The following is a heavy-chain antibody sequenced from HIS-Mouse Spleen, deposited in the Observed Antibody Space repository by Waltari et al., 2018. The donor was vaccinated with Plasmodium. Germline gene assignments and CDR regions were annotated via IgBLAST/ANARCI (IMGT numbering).Heavy chain of an antibody. CDR3: ARTTYSSSSAKYYYYGMDV. D-gene: IGHD6-6*01. Sequence: QVTLRESGPALVKPTQPLTLTCTFSGFSLSTSGMCVRWIRQPPGKALEWLARIDWDDDKYYSTSLKTRLTISKETSKNQVVLTMTNMDPVDTATYYCARTTYSSSSAKYYYYGMDVWGQGTTVTVSS. V-gene: IGHV2-70*15. CDR2: IDWDDDK. J-gene: IGHJ6*02. CDR1: GFSLSTSGMC.